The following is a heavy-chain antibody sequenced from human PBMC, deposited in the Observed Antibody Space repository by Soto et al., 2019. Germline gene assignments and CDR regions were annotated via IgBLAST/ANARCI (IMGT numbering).Heavy chain of an antibody. V-gene: IGHV3-30*03. J-gene: IGHJ4*01. Sequence: QVQLVASGGGVVQPGRSLRRSCAASGFTFSRYGMHWVRQPPGKGLEWVAVISYDGINTYYADSLKGRFTVSRDNAKNTLYLQMNSLKPEDTAVYYCVTPTSDMKWLIDGLDDWGQGTPVSVS. CDR3: VTPTSDMKWLIDGLDD. CDR1: GFTFSRYG. CDR2: ISYDGINT. D-gene: IGHD6-19*01.